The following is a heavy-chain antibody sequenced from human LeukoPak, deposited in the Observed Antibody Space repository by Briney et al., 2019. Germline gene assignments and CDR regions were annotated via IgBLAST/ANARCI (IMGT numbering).Heavy chain of an antibody. CDR1: GDSISSGSYH. D-gene: IGHD3-22*01. CDR2: DYYSGST. CDR3: ARRYYYDNSGYYYHFDY. Sequence: SETLSLTCTVSGDSISSGSYHWAWIRQPPGKGLEWIGSDYYSGSTYYSPSLKSRVTILVDTSKNQLSLKLKSMTAADTAMYYCARRYYYDNSGYYYHFDYWGQGALVTVSS. V-gene: IGHV4-39*01. J-gene: IGHJ4*02.